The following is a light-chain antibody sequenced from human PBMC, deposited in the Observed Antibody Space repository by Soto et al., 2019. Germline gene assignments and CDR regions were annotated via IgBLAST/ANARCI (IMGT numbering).Light chain of an antibody. CDR2: EVS. V-gene: IGLV2-14*01. CDR1: SSDVGGYNF. J-gene: IGLJ2*01. Sequence: QSALTQPASVSGSPGQSITISCTGTSSDVGGYNFVSWYQQHPGKAPKLIIYEVSNRPSGVSNRFSGSKSDKMASLTISGLQAEDEADYYCSSYTSATTRVFGGGTKVTVL. CDR3: SSYTSATTRV.